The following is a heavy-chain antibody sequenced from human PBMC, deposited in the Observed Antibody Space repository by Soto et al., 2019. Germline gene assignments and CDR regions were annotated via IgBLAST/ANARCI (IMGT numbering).Heavy chain of an antibody. CDR2: IRSKANSYAT. CDR1: GFTFSGSA. J-gene: IGHJ6*03. CDR3: TRLGDGATIFGVANYYYYYMDV. V-gene: IGHV3-73*01. Sequence: GGSLRLSCAASGFTFSGSAMHWVRQASGKGLEWVGRIRSKANSYATAYAASVKGRFTISRDDSKNTAYLQMNSLKTEDTAVYYCTRLGDGATIFGVANYYYYYMDVWGKGTTVTVSS. D-gene: IGHD3-3*01.